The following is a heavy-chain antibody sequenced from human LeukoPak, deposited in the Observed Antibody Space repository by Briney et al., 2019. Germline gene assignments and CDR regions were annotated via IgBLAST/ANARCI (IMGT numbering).Heavy chain of an antibody. V-gene: IGHV4-61*01. J-gene: IGHJ6*02. CDR2: IYYSGST. Sequence: SGTLSLTCTVSGGSVSSGSYYWSWIRQPPGKGLEWIGYIYYSGSTNYNPSLKSRVTISVDTSKNQFSLKLSSVTAADTAVYYCARTLIAAAGTGYYYYGMDVWGQGTTVTVSS. D-gene: IGHD6-13*01. CDR1: GGSVSSGSYY. CDR3: ARTLIAAAGTGYYYYGMDV.